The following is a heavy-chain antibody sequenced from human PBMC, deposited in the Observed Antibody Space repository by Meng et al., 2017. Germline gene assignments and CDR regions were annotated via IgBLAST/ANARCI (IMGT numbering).Heavy chain of an antibody. V-gene: IGHV4-34*01. J-gene: IGHJ3*02. CDR2: INHSGST. D-gene: IGHD2-21*02. CDR1: GGSFSGYY. Sequence: SETLSLTCAVYGGSFSGYYWSWIRQPPGKGLEWIGEINHSGSTNYNPSLKSRVTISVDTSKNQFSLKLSSVTAADTAVYYCARAALAYCGGDCRDAFDIWGQGTMVTVSS. CDR3: ARAALAYCGGDCRDAFDI.